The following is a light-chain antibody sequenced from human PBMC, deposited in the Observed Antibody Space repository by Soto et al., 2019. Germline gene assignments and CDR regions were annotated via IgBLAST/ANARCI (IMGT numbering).Light chain of an antibody. CDR3: QQYVTSPRT. CDR1: QSLRATY. J-gene: IGKJ1*01. V-gene: IGKV3-20*01. CDR2: GAS. Sequence: EVVLTQSPDTLSLSPGETATLSCRASQSLRATYVAWYQQRPGQAPRLLIYGASFRATGIPARFSGRGSGKDFTLSISRLEPEDFAVYYCQQYVTSPRTLGQGTKVDIK.